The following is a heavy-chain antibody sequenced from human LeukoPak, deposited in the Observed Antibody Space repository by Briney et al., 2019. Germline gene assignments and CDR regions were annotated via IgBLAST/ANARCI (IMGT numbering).Heavy chain of an antibody. V-gene: IGHV6-1*01. CDR3: ARAISGRFDP. D-gene: IGHD3-10*01. CDR1: GDSVSSNRVT. Sequence: SQTLSLTCGISGDSVSSNRVTWNWIRQSPSRGLEWLGRTYYRTKWNNDFAESVKSRIIIDPDTPKNQFSLQLNSVTPEDTAIYYCARAISGRFDPWGQGTLVTVSS. CDR2: TYYRTKWNN. J-gene: IGHJ5*02.